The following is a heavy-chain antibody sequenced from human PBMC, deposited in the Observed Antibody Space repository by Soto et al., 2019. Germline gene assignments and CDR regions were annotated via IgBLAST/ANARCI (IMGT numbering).Heavy chain of an antibody. CDR2: FSSVSSYI. V-gene: IGHV3-21*01. Sequence: EVQLVESGGGLVKPGGSLRLSCAASGFTFSIFTMNWVLQAPGKGLEWVSSFSSVSSYIYYADSVKGRFTISRDNAKNSLYLQMNRLTDEDTAVYYCARGSGGLDVWGQGTTVTVSS. CDR3: ARGSGGLDV. CDR1: GFTFSIFT. D-gene: IGHD3-10*01. J-gene: IGHJ6*02.